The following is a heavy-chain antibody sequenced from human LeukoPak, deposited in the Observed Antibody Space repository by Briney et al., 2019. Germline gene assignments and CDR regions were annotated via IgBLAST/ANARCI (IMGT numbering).Heavy chain of an antibody. J-gene: IGHJ4*02. V-gene: IGHV3-23*01. D-gene: IGHD2-2*01. CDR3: AKGQSSTATRSFDS. CDR2: ISTGSEVS. Sequence: GEPLRLSCAASGFTYTKFGMSWVRQAPGKGLEWVSVISTGSEVSYYADSVKGRFTISRDNSRNTLYLQMTGLRAEDTAIYYCAKGQSSTATRSFDSWGQGTLVTVSP. CDR1: GFTYTKFG.